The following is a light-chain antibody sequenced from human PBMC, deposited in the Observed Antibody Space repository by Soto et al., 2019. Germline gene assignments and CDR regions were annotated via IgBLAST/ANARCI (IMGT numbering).Light chain of an antibody. J-gene: IGLJ3*02. Sequence: QSALTQPASVSGSPGQSITISCTGTINDVGVYNYVSWYQQHPGKAPKLMIYEVNNRPSGVSNRFSGSKSGNTASLTISGLQADDEADYYCQSYDTSLGGLGWVFGGGTKLTVL. CDR3: QSYDTSLGGLGWV. CDR1: INDVGVYNY. V-gene: IGLV2-14*01. CDR2: EVN.